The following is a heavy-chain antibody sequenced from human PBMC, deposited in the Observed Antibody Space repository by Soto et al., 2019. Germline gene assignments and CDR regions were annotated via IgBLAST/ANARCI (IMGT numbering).Heavy chain of an antibody. J-gene: IGHJ3*02. V-gene: IGHV3-9*01. Sequence: EVQLVESGGGLVQPGRSLRLSCAASGFTFDDYAMHWVRQAPGKGLEWVSGISWNSGSIGYADSVKGRFTISRDNAKNSLYLQMNSLRAEDTALYYCAKVAYCSGGSCYGDAFYIWGQGTMVTVSS. CDR1: GFTFDDYA. CDR2: ISWNSGSI. CDR3: AKVAYCSGGSCYGDAFYI. D-gene: IGHD2-15*01.